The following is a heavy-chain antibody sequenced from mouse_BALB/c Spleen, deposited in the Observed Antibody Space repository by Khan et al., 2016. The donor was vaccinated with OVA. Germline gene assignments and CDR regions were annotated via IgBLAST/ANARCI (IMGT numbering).Heavy chain of an antibody. CDR3: ARDYWFVY. CDR1: GFTFSNYA. CDR2: ISTGGST. Sequence: EVELVESGGGLVTPGRSLKVSCAASGFTFSNYAMSWVRQTPEKRLEWVASISTGGSTYYPDSVEGRFTISRDNARNILYLQMSSLRSEDTAMYYCARDYWFVYWGQGTLVTVSA. V-gene: IGHV5-6-5*01. J-gene: IGHJ3*01.